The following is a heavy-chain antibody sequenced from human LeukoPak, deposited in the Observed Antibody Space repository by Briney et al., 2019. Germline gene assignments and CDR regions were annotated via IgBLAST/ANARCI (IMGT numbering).Heavy chain of an antibody. J-gene: IGHJ3*02. D-gene: IGHD1-26*01. Sequence: SETLSLTCTVSGGSISSYYWSWIRQPPGKGLEWIGYIYYSGSTNYNPSLKSRVTISVDTSKNQFSLKLSSVTAADTAVYYCARDRRRWSGSPGAFDIWGQGTMVTVSS. V-gene: IGHV4-59*01. CDR2: IYYSGST. CDR1: GGSISSYY. CDR3: ARDRRRWSGSPGAFDI.